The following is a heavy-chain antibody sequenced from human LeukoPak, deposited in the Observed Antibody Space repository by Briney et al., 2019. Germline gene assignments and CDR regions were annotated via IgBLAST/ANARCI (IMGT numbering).Heavy chain of an antibody. Sequence: SVKVSCKASGGTFSSYAISWVRQAPGQGLEWTGRIIPIFGTANYAQKFQGRVTITTDESTSTAYMELSSLRSEDTAVYYCARIYLGAFDIWGQGTMVTVSS. D-gene: IGHD3-16*01. CDR1: GGTFSSYA. CDR3: ARIYLGAFDI. V-gene: IGHV1-69*05. CDR2: IIPIFGTA. J-gene: IGHJ3*02.